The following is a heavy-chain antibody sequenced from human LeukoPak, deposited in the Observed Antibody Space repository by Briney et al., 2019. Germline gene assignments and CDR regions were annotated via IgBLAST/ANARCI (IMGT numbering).Heavy chain of an antibody. V-gene: IGHV3-23*01. CDR2: ISGSGGST. CDR3: ARIYSSGWYYFDY. D-gene: IGHD6-19*01. CDR1: GFTFSSYA. Sequence: GGSLRLSCAASGFTFSSYAMSWVRQAPGKGLEWVSAISGSGGSTYYADSVKGRFTISRDNSKNTLYLQMNSLRAEDTAVYYCARIYSSGWYYFDYWGQGTLVTVSS. J-gene: IGHJ4*02.